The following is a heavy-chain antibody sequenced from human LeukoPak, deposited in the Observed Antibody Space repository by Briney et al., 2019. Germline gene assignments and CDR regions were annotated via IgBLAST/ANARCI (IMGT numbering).Heavy chain of an antibody. CDR3: AKDPLPYSSGWYNDY. V-gene: IGHV3-23*01. Sequence: GGSLRLSCAASGFTFSSYAMSWVRQAPGKGLEWVSAIRGSGGSTYYADSVKGRFTVSRDNSKNTLYLQMNSLRAEDTAVYYCAKDPLPYSSGWYNDYWGQGTLVTVSS. CDR2: IRGSGGST. J-gene: IGHJ4*02. D-gene: IGHD6-19*01. CDR1: GFTFSSYA.